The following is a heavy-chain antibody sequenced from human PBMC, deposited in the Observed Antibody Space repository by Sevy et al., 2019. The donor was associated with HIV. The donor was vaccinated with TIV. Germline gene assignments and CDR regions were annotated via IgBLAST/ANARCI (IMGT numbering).Heavy chain of an antibody. CDR1: GFTFSSYA. CDR2: ISYDGSNK. J-gene: IGHJ4*02. V-gene: IGHV3-30*04. D-gene: IGHD4-4*01. CDR3: ARARWLQSPLDY. Sequence: GGSLRLSCAASGFTFSSYAMHWVRQAPGKGLEWVAVISYDGSNKYYADSVKGRFTISRDNSKNTLYLQMNSLRAADTAVYYCARARWLQSPLDYWGQGTLVTVSS.